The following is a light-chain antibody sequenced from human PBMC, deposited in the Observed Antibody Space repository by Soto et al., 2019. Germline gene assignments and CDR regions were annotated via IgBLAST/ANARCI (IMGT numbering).Light chain of an antibody. Sequence: IQMTRSRSSGSAPVAPAGTVTCLASQSISSYLNWYQQKPGKAPKLLIYVASSLQSGVPSRFSGSGSGTDFTLTISSLQPEDFATYSCQQTYTTPETFGQGTKVDIK. CDR1: QSISSY. V-gene: IGKV1-39*01. J-gene: IGKJ1*01. CDR2: VAS. CDR3: QQTYTTPET.